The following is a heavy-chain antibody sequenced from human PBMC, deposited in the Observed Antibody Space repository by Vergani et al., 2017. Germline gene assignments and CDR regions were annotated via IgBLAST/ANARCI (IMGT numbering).Heavy chain of an antibody. Sequence: DVRLVESGGGVVQPGGSLRLSCAASGFTFSSYSMNWVRQAPGKGLEWVSSISSSSSYIYYADSVKGRFTISRDNARNSLYLQMNSLRAEDTAVYYCARDGYGDSTFDCWGQGTLVTVSS. CDR2: ISSSSSYI. D-gene: IGHD4-17*01. CDR3: ARDGYGDSTFDC. J-gene: IGHJ4*02. V-gene: IGHV3-21*02. CDR1: GFTFSSYS.